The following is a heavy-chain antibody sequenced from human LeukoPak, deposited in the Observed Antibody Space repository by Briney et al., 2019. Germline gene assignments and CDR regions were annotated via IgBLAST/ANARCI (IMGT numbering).Heavy chain of an antibody. J-gene: IGHJ3*02. CDR3: ARRSWLQTENAFDI. Sequence: SETLSLTCTVSGGSISSYYWSWIRQPPGKGLEWIGYIYYSGSTNYNPSLKSRVTISVDTSKNQFSLKLSSVTAADTAVYYCARRSWLQTENAFDIWGQGTMVTVSS. CDR1: GGSISSYY. V-gene: IGHV4-59*08. D-gene: IGHD5-24*01. CDR2: IYYSGST.